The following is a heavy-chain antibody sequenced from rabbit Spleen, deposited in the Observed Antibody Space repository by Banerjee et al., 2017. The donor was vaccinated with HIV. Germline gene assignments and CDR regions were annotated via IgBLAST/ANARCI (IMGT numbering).Heavy chain of an antibody. CDR2: IDTGSYDNT. D-gene: IGHD2-1*01. CDR1: GFSFSSNYW. J-gene: IGHJ4*01. Sequence: QSLEESGGDLVKPGASLTLTCTASGFSFSSNYWICWVRQAPGKGLEWIACIDTGSYDNTYYASWAKGRFTISKTSSTTVTLQMTSLTAADTATYFCARGSATMTMVITGYYLSLWGPGTLVTVS. CDR3: ARGSATMTMVITGYYLSL. V-gene: IGHV1S40*01.